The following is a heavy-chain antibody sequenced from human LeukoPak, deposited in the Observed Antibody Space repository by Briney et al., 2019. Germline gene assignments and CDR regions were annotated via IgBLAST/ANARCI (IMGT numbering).Heavy chain of an antibody. CDR3: ARDGQQLVIFDY. V-gene: IGHV3-48*04. D-gene: IGHD6-13*01. CDR2: ISRSSSTV. Sequence: GGSLRLSCAASGFTFSSYSMNWVREAPGKGLECVSYISRSSSTVYYADSVKGRFTISRDNAKNSLYLQMNSLRAEDTAVYYCARDGQQLVIFDYRGQGTLVTVSS. CDR1: GFTFSSYS. J-gene: IGHJ4*02.